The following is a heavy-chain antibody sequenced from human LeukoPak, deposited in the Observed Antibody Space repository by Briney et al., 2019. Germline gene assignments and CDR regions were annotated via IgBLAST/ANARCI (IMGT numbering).Heavy chain of an antibody. V-gene: IGHV7-4-1*02. Sequence: ASVKVSCKASGYTFTSYAMNWVRQAPGQGLEWMGWINTNTGNPTYAQGFTGRFVFSLDTSVSTAYLQISSLKAEDTAVYYCVXXXXCSSTSCSRDYWGQGTLVTVSS. D-gene: IGHD2-2*01. CDR1: GYTFTSYA. CDR2: INTNTGNP. J-gene: IGHJ4*02. CDR3: VXXXXCSSTSCSRDY.